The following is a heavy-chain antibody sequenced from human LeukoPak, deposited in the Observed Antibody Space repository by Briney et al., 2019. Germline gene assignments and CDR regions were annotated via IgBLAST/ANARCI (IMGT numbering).Heavy chain of an antibody. CDR1: GFTFSTYA. CDR3: ARDSPVFDY. V-gene: IGHV3-30*04. J-gene: IGHJ4*02. CDR2: ISYDGSNK. Sequence: GRSLRLSCAASGFTFSTYAMHWVRQAPGKGLEWEAVISYDGSNKYYADSVKGRFTISRDNSKNTLYLQMNSLRSEDTAVYYCARDSPVFDYWGQGTLVTVSS.